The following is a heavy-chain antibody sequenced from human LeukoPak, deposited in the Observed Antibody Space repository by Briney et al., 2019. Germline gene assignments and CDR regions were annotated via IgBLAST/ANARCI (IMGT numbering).Heavy chain of an antibody. CDR3: ATGPRDGTTGYSLS. D-gene: IGHD1-1*01. J-gene: IGHJ5*02. V-gene: IGHV3-48*01. CDR2: ISSSASST. CDR1: GFNSSTYA. Sequence: GGSLRLSCAASGFNSSTYAMSWVRQAPGKGLEWLSLISSSASSTHYADAVKGRFTIFRDNAKSSLYLQMNSLRADDTGLYYCATGPRDGTTGYSLSWGQGTLVTVSS.